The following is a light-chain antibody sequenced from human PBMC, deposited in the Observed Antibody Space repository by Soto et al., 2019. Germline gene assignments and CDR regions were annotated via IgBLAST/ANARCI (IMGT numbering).Light chain of an antibody. CDR1: SSDVGGYNY. CDR3: SSYAGSNKV. J-gene: IGLJ3*02. CDR2: GVN. V-gene: IGLV2-8*01. Sequence: QSALTQPPSASGSPGQSVTISCTGTSSDVGGYNYVSWYQQHPGKAPKLVIYGVNKRPSGVPDRFSGSKSGNTASLTVSGLQAEDEADYYCSSYAGSNKVFGGGTKLTVL.